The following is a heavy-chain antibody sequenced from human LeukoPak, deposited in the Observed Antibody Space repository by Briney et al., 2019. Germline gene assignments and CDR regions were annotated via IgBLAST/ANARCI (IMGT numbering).Heavy chain of an antibody. CDR3: ARDRAHRRGSGSTNYYYYGMDV. Sequence: AASVKVSCKASGYTFTGYYMHWVRQAPGQGLEWMGWINPNSGGTNYAQKFQGRVTMTRDTSISTAYMELSRLRSDDTAVYYCARDRAHRRGSGSTNYYYYGMDVWGQGTTVTVSS. CDR1: GYTFTGYY. D-gene: IGHD6-19*01. V-gene: IGHV1-2*02. J-gene: IGHJ6*02. CDR2: INPNSGGT.